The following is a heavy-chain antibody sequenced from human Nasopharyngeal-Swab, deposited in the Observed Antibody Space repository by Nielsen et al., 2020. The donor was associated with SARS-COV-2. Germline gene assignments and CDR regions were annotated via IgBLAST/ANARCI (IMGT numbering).Heavy chain of an antibody. V-gene: IGHV3-9*01. CDR1: GFTFDDYA. CDR2: ISWNSGSI. D-gene: IGHD6-6*01. CDR3: AKDIRPSIAATDY. Sequence: SLKISCAASGFTFDDYAMHCVRQAPGKGLEWVSGISWNSGSIGYADSVKGRFTISRDNAKNSLYLQMNSLRAEDTALYYCAKDIRPSIAATDYWGQGTLVTVSS. J-gene: IGHJ4*02.